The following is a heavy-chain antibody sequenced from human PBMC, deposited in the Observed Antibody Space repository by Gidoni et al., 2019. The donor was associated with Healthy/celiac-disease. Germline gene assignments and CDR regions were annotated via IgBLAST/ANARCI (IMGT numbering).Heavy chain of an antibody. CDR3: AHSLTAAAGSFLFDY. Sequence: QITLKESGPTLVKPTQTLPLTCTFSGFSLSTSGVGVGWIRQPPGKALEWLACIYWDDDKRYSPSLKSRLTITKYTSKNQVVLTMTNMDPVDTATYYCAHSLTAAAGSFLFDYWGQGTLVTVSS. J-gene: IGHJ4*02. CDR2: IYWDDDK. CDR1: GFSLSTSGVG. V-gene: IGHV2-5*02. D-gene: IGHD6-13*01.